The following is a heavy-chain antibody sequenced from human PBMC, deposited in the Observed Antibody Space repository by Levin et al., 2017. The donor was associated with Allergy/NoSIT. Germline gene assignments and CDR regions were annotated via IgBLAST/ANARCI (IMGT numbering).Heavy chain of an antibody. CDR2: ISNSGGST. Sequence: RAGGSLRLSCEASGFTFSNCPMSWVRQAPGKGLEWVSTISNSGGSTYYTDSVKGRFTISRDNSKNTLFLQMNSLRGEDTAVYYCAGDSSGYGYWSYFDYWGQGALVTVSS. J-gene: IGHJ4*02. CDR3: AGDSSGYGYWSYFDY. D-gene: IGHD3-22*01. CDR1: GFTFSNCP. V-gene: IGHV3-23*01.